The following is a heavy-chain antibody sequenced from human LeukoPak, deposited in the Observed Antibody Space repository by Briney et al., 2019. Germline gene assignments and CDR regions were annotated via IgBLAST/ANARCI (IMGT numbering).Heavy chain of an antibody. CDR1: GFTFSSYW. V-gene: IGHV3-7*01. J-gene: IGHJ3*02. Sequence: GGSLRLSCAASGFTFSSYWMSWVRQAPGKGLEWVANIKQDGSEKYYVDSVKGRFTISRDNAKNSPYLQMNSLRAEDTAVYYCARDYSPLLRYFDPWAFDIWGQGTMVTVSS. CDR2: IKQDGSEK. D-gene: IGHD3-9*01. CDR3: ARDYSPLLRYFDPWAFDI.